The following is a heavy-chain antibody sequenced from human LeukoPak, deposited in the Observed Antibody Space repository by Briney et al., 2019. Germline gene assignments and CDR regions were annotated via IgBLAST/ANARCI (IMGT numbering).Heavy chain of an antibody. J-gene: IGHJ4*02. D-gene: IGHD1-26*01. CDR1: GGSISSYY. Sequence: SETLSLTCVVSGGSISSYYWSWIRQPAGKGLEWIGRIYSGGSTNYNPSLKSRVTMSVDSSNNQFSLKLSSVTAADTAVFYCARENTGSYREFDYWGQGTLVTVSS. V-gene: IGHV4-4*07. CDR3: ARENTGSYREFDY. CDR2: IYSGGST.